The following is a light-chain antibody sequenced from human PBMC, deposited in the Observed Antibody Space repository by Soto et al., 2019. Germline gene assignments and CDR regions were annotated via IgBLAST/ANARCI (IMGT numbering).Light chain of an antibody. V-gene: IGKV4-1*01. CDR3: QQYYSTRT. CDR1: QSVLYSSNNKNY. Sequence: DIVMTQSPDSLAVSLGERATINCKSSQSVLYSSNNKNYLAWYQQKPGQPPKLLIYWASTRESGVPDRFSGSGSGTDFTLTSSSLQAEDVAFYYGQQYYSTRTFGQGTKVEIK. J-gene: IGKJ1*01. CDR2: WAS.